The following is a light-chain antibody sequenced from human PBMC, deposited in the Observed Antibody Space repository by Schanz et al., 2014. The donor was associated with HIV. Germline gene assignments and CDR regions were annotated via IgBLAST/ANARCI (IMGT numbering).Light chain of an antibody. J-gene: IGLJ3*02. Sequence: QSVLTQPPSASGTPGQRVTISCSGSSSNIGSNTVNWYQQLPGTAPKLLIYGNDKRPSGVPDRFSGSRSDTSASLTITGLQADDEADYYCQSYDSSLRASVFGGGTKLTVL. CDR3: QSYDSSLRASV. V-gene: IGLV1-44*01. CDR2: GND. CDR1: SSNIGSNT.